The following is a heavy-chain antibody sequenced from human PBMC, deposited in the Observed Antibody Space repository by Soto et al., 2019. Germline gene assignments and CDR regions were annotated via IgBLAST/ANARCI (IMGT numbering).Heavy chain of an antibody. D-gene: IGHD1-26*01. CDR3: ARSGVRSEFDY. Sequence: SSETLSLTCTVSGGSISSYYWSWIRQPPGKGLEWIGYIYYSGSTNYNPSLKSRVTISVDTSKNQFSLKLSSVTAADTAVYYCARSGVRSEFDYWGQGTLVTVSS. V-gene: IGHV4-59*01. J-gene: IGHJ4*02. CDR2: IYYSGST. CDR1: GGSISSYY.